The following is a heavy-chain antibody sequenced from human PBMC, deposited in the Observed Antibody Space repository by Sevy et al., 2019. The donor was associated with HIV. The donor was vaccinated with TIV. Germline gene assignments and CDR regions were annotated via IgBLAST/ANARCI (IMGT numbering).Heavy chain of an antibody. V-gene: IGHV4-31*03. Sequence: SETLSLTCTVSGGSISSGGYYWSWIRQHPGKGLEWIGYIYYSGSTYYNPSLKSRVTISVDTSKNQFSLKLSSVTAADTTVYYCARVSGRILIDYWGQGTLVTVSS. D-gene: IGHD3-3*01. J-gene: IGHJ4*02. CDR1: GGSISSGGYY. CDR3: ARVSGRILIDY. CDR2: IYYSGST.